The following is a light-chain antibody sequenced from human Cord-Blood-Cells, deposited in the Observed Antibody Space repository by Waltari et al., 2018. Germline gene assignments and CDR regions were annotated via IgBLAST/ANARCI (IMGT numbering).Light chain of an antibody. J-gene: IGKJ1*01. CDR1: QCVSSN. CDR2: GAS. V-gene: IGKV3-15*01. CDR3: QQYNNWPPWT. Sequence: EIVMTQSPATLSVSPGERATLSSRASQCVSSNLAWYQQKPGQAPRLHIYGASTRATGIPARFSGGGSGTEFTLTISSLQSEDCAVYYCQQYNNWPPWTFGQGTKVEIK.